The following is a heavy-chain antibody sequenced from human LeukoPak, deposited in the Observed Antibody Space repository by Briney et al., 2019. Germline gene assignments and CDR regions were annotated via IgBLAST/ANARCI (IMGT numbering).Heavy chain of an antibody. D-gene: IGHD6-13*01. V-gene: IGHV3-23*01. J-gene: IGHJ6*03. CDR2: ITGDGGTP. CDR3: AKPHIAATDYYYYYMDV. Sequence: PGGSLRLSCAASGFTFGSYAMSWVRQAPGKGLEWVSAITGDGGTPWYADSVKGRFTISRDNSKNTLYLQMSSLRAEDTAIYYCAKPHIAATDYYYYYMDVWGKGTTVTVSS. CDR1: GFTFGSYA.